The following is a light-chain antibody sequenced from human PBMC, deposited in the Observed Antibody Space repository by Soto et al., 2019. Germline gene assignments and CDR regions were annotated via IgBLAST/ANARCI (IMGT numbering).Light chain of an antibody. CDR1: ETIARY. V-gene: IGKV1-39*01. CDR3: QQNYNPPRT. J-gene: IGKJ1*01. Sequence: DIQLTQSPSSLSASVGDRFTITCRASETIARYLNWYQQKPGKAPNLLIYAASTLKSGFPSRFSGTGSGTDFTLTISRLQPEDFATYYCQQNYNPPRTFGQGTKVESK. CDR2: AAS.